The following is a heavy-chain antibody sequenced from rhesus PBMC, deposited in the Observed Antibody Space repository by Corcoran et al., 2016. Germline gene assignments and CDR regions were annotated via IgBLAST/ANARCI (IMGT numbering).Heavy chain of an antibody. CDR1: GGSISGYYL. J-gene: IGHJ4*01. CDR3: ARETGVLTALFDY. CDR2: TYGGRGST. Sequence: QVQLQESGPGVVKPSETLSLTCAVSGGSISGYYLWSWIRQPPGKGLEWIGYTYGGRGSTSYNPSRKSRVIISIYTSKNQFSLKLGSVTAADTAVYYCARETGVLTALFDYWGQGVLVTVSS. V-gene: IGHV4S7*01. D-gene: IGHD2-15*01.